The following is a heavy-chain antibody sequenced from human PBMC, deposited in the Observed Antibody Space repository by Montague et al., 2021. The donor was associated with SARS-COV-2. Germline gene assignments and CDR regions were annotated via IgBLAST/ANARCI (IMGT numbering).Heavy chain of an antibody. CDR2: NNYSGST. V-gene: IGHV4-34*01. J-gene: IGHJ4*02. CDR1: GGSFSGYY. CDR3: ARKGSGRSDLAY. Sequence: SETLSLTCAVYGGSFSGYYWTWIRQPPGKGLEWIGENNYSGSTNYNPSLKSRVTMSVDMSKNQFSLRLTSVTAADTAIYYCARKGSGRSDLAYWGQGTLVTVSS. D-gene: IGHD1-26*01.